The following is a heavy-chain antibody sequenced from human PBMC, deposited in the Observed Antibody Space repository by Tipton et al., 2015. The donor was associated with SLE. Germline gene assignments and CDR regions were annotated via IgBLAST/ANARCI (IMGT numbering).Heavy chain of an antibody. Sequence: TLSLTCAVYDGSFSGYYWSWIRQPPGKGLEWIGEINHSGSTNYNPSLKSRVTISVDTSKNQFSLKLSSVTVADTAVYYCARHQGRGYCSSTSCYPRDIWFDPWGQGTLVTVSS. CDR1: DGSFSGYY. D-gene: IGHD2-2*01. V-gene: IGHV4-34*01. J-gene: IGHJ5*02. CDR2: INHSGST. CDR3: ARHQGRGYCSSTSCYPRDIWFDP.